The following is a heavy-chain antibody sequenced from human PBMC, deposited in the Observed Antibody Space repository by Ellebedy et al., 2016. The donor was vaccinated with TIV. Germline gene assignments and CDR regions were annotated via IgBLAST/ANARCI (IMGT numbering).Heavy chain of an antibody. D-gene: IGHD4-23*01. J-gene: IGHJ6*02. CDR3: ARGLKLPKTYAMDV. V-gene: IGHV1-18*01. Sequence: KFQGRVTMSTDTSTSTAYMELRGLRSDDTAVYYCARGLKLPKTYAMDVWGQGTTVTVSS.